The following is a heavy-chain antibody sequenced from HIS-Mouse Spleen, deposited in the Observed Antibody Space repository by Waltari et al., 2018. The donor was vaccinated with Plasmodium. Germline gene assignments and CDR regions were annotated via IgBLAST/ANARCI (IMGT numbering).Heavy chain of an antibody. D-gene: IGHD6-13*01. Sequence: EVQLVESGGGLVQPGGSLRLSCAASGFPFRSYWMSWVRQAPGKGLEWLANIKQDGSEKYYVDSVKGRFTISRDNAKNSLYLQMNSLRAEDTAVYYCASSWYWYFDLWGRGTLVTVSS. CDR3: ASSWYWYFDL. CDR1: GFPFRSYW. V-gene: IGHV3-7*01. J-gene: IGHJ2*01. CDR2: IKQDGSEK.